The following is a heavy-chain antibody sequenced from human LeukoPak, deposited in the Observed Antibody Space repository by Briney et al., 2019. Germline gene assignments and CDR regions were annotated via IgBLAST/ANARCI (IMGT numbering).Heavy chain of an antibody. V-gene: IGHV4-39*01. CDR3: ARHGKLYYDSSLLDDAFDI. CDR2: IYYSGST. D-gene: IGHD3-22*01. Sequence: SETLSLTCTVSGGSISSSSYYWGWIRQPPGKGLEWIGSIYYSGSTYYNPSLKSRVTISLDTSKNQFSLKLSSVTAADTAVYYCARHGKLYYDSSLLDDAFDIWGQGTMVTVSS. CDR1: GGSISSSSYY. J-gene: IGHJ3*02.